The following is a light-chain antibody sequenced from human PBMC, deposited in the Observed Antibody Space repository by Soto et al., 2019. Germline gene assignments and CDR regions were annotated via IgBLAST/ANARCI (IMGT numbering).Light chain of an antibody. CDR3: CSYSYGSTLV. CDR1: SSDVGSYNL. V-gene: IGLV2-23*01. J-gene: IGLJ2*01. CDR2: EGD. Sequence: QSALTQPASVSGSSGQSITISCTGTSSDVGSYNLVSWHQQHPGKAPKLIIYEGDKRPSGVSNRFSGSKSGNTASLTISGLQAEDEADYYCCSYSYGSTLVFGGGTKATVL.